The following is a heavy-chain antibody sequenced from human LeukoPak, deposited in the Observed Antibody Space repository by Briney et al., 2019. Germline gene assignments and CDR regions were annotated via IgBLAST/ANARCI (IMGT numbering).Heavy chain of an antibody. CDR3: ANSPDGAFDY. D-gene: IGHD2-15*01. CDR1: GFTFSSFW. Sequence: GGSLRLSCAASGFTFSSFWMSWVRQAPGKGLEWVAHIKQDGSEKYYVDSVKGRFTISRDNSKNTLYLHMNSLRAEDTAVYYCANSPDGAFDYWGQGTLVTVSS. V-gene: IGHV3-7*03. J-gene: IGHJ4*02. CDR2: IKQDGSEK.